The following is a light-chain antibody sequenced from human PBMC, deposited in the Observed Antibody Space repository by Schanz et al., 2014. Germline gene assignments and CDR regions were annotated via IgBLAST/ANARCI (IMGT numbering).Light chain of an antibody. CDR3: SSYTSSSTLV. J-gene: IGLJ3*02. CDR2: DVD. V-gene: IGLV2-14*01. CDR1: SSDVGSYNY. Sequence: QSALTQPPSASGSPGQSVTISCSGTSSDVGSYNYVSWYQQHPGKAPKLILYDVDRRPSAVSNRFSGSKSGNTASLTISGLQAEDEADYYCSSYTSSSTLVFGGGTKLTVL.